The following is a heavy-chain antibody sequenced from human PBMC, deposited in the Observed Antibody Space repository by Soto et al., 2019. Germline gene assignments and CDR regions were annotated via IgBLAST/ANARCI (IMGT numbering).Heavy chain of an antibody. CDR2: ISGSGGST. Sequence: GGSLRLSCAASGFTFSSYAMSWVRQAPGKGLEWVSAISGSGGSTYYADSVKGRFTISRDNSKNTLYLQMNSLRDEDTAVYYCAKRPYSSSWTHYYYYMDVWGKGTTVTVSS. V-gene: IGHV3-23*01. CDR1: GFTFSSYA. D-gene: IGHD6-13*01. CDR3: AKRPYSSSWTHYYYYMDV. J-gene: IGHJ6*03.